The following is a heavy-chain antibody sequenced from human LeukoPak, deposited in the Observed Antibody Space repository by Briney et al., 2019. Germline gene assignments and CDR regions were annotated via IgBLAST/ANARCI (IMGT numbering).Heavy chain of an antibody. CDR2: IYYSGST. J-gene: IGHJ6*03. V-gene: IGHV4-39*07. CDR3: ASGVVVPAAMAYYYYYMDV. Sequence: ASQTLSLTCTVSGGSVRRGNYYWTWIRQPPGKGLEWIGSIYYSGSTYYNPSLKSRVTISVDTSKNQFSLKLSSVTAADTAVYYCASGVVVPAAMAYYYYYMDVWGKGTTVTVSS. CDR1: GGSVRRGNYY. D-gene: IGHD2-2*01.